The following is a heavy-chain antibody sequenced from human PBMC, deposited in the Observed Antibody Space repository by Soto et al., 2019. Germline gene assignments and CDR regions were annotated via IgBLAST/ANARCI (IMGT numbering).Heavy chain of an antibody. CDR1: GYTFTGYY. CDR2: INPNSGGT. V-gene: IGHV1-2*02. Sequence: ASVKVSCKASGYTFTGYYMHWVRQAPGQGLEWMGWINPNSGGTNYAQKFQGRVTMTRDTSISTAYMELSRLRSDDTAVYYCASDVVVVAATTVDYWGQGXLVTVYS. J-gene: IGHJ4*02. CDR3: ASDVVVVAATTVDY. D-gene: IGHD2-15*01.